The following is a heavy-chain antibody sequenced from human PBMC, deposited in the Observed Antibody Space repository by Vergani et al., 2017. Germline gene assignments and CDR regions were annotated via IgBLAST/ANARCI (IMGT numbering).Heavy chain of an antibody. V-gene: IGHV4-4*07. J-gene: IGHJ4*02. CDR2: IYTSGST. Sequence: QVQLQESGPGLVKPSETLSLTCTVSGGPISSYYWSWIRQPAGKGLEWIGRIYTSGSTNYNPSLKSRVTMSVDTSKNQFSLKLSSVTAADTAVYYCARDTPFYDFWSGYPDYFDYWGQGTLVTVSS. CDR3: ARDTPFYDFWSGYPDYFDY. D-gene: IGHD3-3*01. CDR1: GGPISSYY.